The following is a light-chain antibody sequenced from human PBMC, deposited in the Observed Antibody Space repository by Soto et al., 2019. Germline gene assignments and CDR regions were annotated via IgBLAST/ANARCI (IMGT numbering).Light chain of an antibody. V-gene: IGKV4-1*01. CDR2: WAS. Sequence: DIVLTQSPDSLAVSLGERATIHCKSSQTIFYTSSNKNYLAWYQQRPGQPPKLLIYWASDRESGVPNRFSGSGSGTDFTLTISSLRAEDVAVYYCQQYYTSPITFGQGTRLEIK. CDR1: QTIFYTSSNKNY. J-gene: IGKJ5*01. CDR3: QQYYTSPIT.